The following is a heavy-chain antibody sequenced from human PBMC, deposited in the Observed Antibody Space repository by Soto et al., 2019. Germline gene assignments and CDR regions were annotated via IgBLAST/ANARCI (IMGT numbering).Heavy chain of an antibody. CDR3: AVGDCSSTSCYQSYYYYGMDV. Sequence: QVQLQESGPGLVKPSETLSLTCTVSGGSISSYYWSWIRQPPGKGLEWIGYIYYSGSTNYNPSLKSRVTISVDTSKNQFSLKLSSVTAADTAVYYCAVGDCSSTSCYQSYYYYGMDVWGQGTTVTDSS. V-gene: IGHV4-59*01. D-gene: IGHD2-2*01. J-gene: IGHJ6*02. CDR1: GGSISSYY. CDR2: IYYSGST.